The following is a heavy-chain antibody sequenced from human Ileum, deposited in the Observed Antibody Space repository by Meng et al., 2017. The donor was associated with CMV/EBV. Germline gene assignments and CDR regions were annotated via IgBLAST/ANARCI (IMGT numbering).Heavy chain of an antibody. Sequence: VFSFGNCWMHWIRQAPGKGLVWVSLVHGDGSSISYANTVKSRFTITRDNAKNTLYLQMNSLRVEETAVYYCTRGYCKSDNCNLPFDYWGQGTLVTVSS. D-gene: IGHD2/OR15-2a*01. CDR2: VHGDGSSI. V-gene: IGHV3-74*01. CDR1: VFSFGNCW. J-gene: IGHJ4*02. CDR3: TRGYCKSDNCNLPFDY.